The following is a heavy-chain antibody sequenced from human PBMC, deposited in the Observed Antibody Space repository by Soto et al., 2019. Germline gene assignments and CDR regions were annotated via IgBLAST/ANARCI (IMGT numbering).Heavy chain of an antibody. CDR2: INHSGST. J-gene: IGHJ5*02. V-gene: IGHV4-34*01. CDR1: GGSFSGYY. CDR3: ARGLGYCSSTSCKGEDWFDP. D-gene: IGHD2-2*01. Sequence: SETLSLTCAVYGGSFSGYYWSWIRQPPGKGLECIGEINHSGSTNYNPSLKSRVTISVDTSKNQFSLKLSSVTAADTAVYYCARGLGYCSSTSCKGEDWFDPWGQGTLVTVSS.